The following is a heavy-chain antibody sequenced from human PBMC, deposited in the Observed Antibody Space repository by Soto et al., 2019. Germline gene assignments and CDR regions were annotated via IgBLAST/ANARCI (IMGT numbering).Heavy chain of an antibody. Sequence: QVQLVQSGAEVKKPGSSMKVSCKASGGTFRRYISWVRQAPGQGLEWMGGIIDMYGTANYAQKFQGRVTITADEFTSTVYMELSSLKPDDTGVYYCATNTSGYFPDWGQGTLVTVSS. V-gene: IGHV1-69*01. D-gene: IGHD3-22*01. CDR1: GGTFRRY. CDR3: ATNTSGYFPD. CDR2: IIDMYGTA. J-gene: IGHJ4*02.